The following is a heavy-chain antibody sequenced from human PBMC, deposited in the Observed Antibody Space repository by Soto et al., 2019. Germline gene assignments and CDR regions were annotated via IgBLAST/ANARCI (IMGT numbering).Heavy chain of an antibody. Sequence: EVQLVESGGGLVQPGGSLRLSCAVSGFTFSSYSMNWVRQAPGKGLEWVSYISSGSGTTYYADSVKGRFSISRDNANNSLYLQMNGLRVEDTAVYYCAKIGTYLRMDVWGQGTTVTVSS. CDR3: AKIGTYLRMDV. D-gene: IGHD3-10*01. V-gene: IGHV3-48*01. J-gene: IGHJ6*02. CDR1: GFTFSSYS. CDR2: ISSGSGTT.